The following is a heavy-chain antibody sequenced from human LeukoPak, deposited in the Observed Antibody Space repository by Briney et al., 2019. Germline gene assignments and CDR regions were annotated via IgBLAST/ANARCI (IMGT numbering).Heavy chain of an antibody. CDR3: ARDRPYYDFWSGQQGDAFDI. V-gene: IGHV1-3*01. D-gene: IGHD3-3*01. CDR2: INAGNGNT. CDR1: GYTFTSYA. Sequence: GASVKVSCKASGYTFTSYAMHWVRQAPGQRLEWMGWINAGNGNTKYSQKFQGRVTITRDTSASTAYMELSSLRSEDTAVYYCARDRPYYDFWSGQQGDAFDIWGQGTMVTVSS. J-gene: IGHJ3*02.